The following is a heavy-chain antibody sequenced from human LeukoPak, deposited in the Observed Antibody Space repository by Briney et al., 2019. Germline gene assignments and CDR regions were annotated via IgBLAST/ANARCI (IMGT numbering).Heavy chain of an antibody. CDR2: TYFRSKWFT. V-gene: IGHV6-1*01. J-gene: IGHJ3*02. Sequence: SQTLSLTCAISGDSVSSNNAAWNWIRQSPSRGLGWLGRTYFRSKWFTDHAVSVKSRITINPDTSKNKFSLQLNSVTPDDTAVYYCAREERSRGDGFDIWGQGTMVTVST. CDR1: GDSVSSNNAA. D-gene: IGHD1-1*01. CDR3: AREERSRGDGFDI.